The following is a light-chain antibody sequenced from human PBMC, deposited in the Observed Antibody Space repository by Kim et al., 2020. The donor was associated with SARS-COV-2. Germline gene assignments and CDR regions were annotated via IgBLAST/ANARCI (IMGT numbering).Light chain of an antibody. V-gene: IGKV1-5*03. CDR3: QQYNSNRYT. J-gene: IGKJ2*01. CDR1: QSISTL. CDR2: RAS. Sequence: SASGGDRVTITCRASQSISTLLAWYQQKPGEAPTLLIYRASTLERGVPSRFSGSGSGAEFTLTISSLQPDDSATYYCQQYNSNRYTFGQGTKLEI.